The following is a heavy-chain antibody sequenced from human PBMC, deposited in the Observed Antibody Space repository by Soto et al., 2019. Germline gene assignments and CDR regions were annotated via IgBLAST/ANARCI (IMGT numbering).Heavy chain of an antibody. CDR2: INPSGGST. Sequence: GASVKVSCKAVGYIFTGYYIHWVRQAPGQGLEWMGLINPSGGSTNYAQKFQGRVTVTRDTSTSTVYMELSGLRSDDTAVYFCARALHYHDAVGYTGYFQYWGQGTLVTVSS. D-gene: IGHD3-22*01. V-gene: IGHV1-46*01. J-gene: IGHJ1*01. CDR3: ARALHYHDAVGYTGYFQY. CDR1: GYIFTGYY.